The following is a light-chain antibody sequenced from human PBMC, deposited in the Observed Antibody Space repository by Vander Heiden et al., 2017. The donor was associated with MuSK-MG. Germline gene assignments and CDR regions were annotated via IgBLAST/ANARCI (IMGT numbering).Light chain of an antibody. V-gene: IGKV1-39*01. J-gene: IGKJ5*01. CDR3: QQNDSTPPIT. Sequence: DIQMTHSPSSLSASVGDRVTITCRASQSISSYLNWYQQKPGKAPKLLIYAASSLQSGVPSRFSGSGSGTDFTLTISSLQPEDFATYYCQQNDSTPPITFGQGTQLEIK. CDR1: QSISSY. CDR2: AAS.